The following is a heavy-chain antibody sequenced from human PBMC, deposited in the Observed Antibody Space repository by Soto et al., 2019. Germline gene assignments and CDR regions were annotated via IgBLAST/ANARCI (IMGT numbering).Heavy chain of an antibody. CDR3: ARDRDCSGGSCYYFDY. D-gene: IGHD2-15*01. Sequence: QVQLVESGGGVVQPGRSLRLSCAASGFTFSSYGMHWVRQAPGKGLEWVAVIWYDGSNKYYADSVKGRFTISRDNSKNTLYLQMNSLRAEDTAVCYCARDRDCSGGSCYYFDYWGQGTLVTVSS. CDR2: IWYDGSNK. J-gene: IGHJ4*02. V-gene: IGHV3-33*01. CDR1: GFTFSSYG.